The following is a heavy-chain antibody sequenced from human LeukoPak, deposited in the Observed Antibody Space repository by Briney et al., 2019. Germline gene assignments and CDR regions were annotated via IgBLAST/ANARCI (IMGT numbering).Heavy chain of an antibody. Sequence: GGSLRLSGAASGFSFSIYALNWVRQAPGKGLEWVSTISGGGDSTYYADSMKGRFTISRDNSKNTLYLQMNSLRAEDTAVYYCVKGLAAMVFRGGDYWGQGTLVTVSS. CDR2: ISGGGDST. V-gene: IGHV3-23*01. D-gene: IGHD5-18*01. J-gene: IGHJ4*02. CDR3: VKGLAAMVFRGGDY. CDR1: GFSFSIYA.